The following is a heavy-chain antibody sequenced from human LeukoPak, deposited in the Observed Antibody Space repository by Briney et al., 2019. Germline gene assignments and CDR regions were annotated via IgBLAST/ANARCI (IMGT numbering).Heavy chain of an antibody. V-gene: IGHV1-8*02. CDR1: GYTFTSYD. CDR2: MNPNSGNT. CDR3: ASSRVAVAGLGTL. J-gene: IGHJ4*02. Sequence: ASVKVSCKASGYTFTSYDINWVRQATGQGLEWMGWMNPNSGNTGYAQKFQGRVTMTRDTSTSTVYMELSSLRSEDTAVYYCASSRVAVAGLGTLWGQGTLVTVSS. D-gene: IGHD6-19*01.